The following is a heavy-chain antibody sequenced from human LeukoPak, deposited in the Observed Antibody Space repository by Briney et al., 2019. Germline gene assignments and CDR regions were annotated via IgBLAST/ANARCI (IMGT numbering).Heavy chain of an antibody. V-gene: IGHV1-2*02. Sequence: ASVKVSCKASGYTFISYAINWVRQAPGQGLECMGWINPNSGGTNYAQKFQGRVTMTRDTSISTAYMELSRLRSDDTAVYYCARDWSLGGWEPRTYYYYYMDVWGKGTTVTVSS. CDR3: ARDWSLGGWEPRTYYYYYMDV. CDR1: GYTFISYA. J-gene: IGHJ6*03. D-gene: IGHD1-26*01. CDR2: INPNSGGT.